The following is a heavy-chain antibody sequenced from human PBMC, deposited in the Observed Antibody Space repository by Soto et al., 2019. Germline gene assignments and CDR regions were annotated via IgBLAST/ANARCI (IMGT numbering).Heavy chain of an antibody. J-gene: IGHJ4*02. V-gene: IGHV1-69*01. CDR1: GGSFNRHT. CDR2: IIPIFGTA. D-gene: IGHD3-22*01. Sequence: QVQLVQSGAEVRKPGSSVRVSCKASGGSFNRHTISWVRQAPGHGLEWMGGIIPIFGTANHAQKFQGRVTIIADESTSTAYMELSSLRSDDTAIYYCARGWGYDSTDYYYAYWGQGTLVIVSS. CDR3: ARGWGYDSTDYYYAY.